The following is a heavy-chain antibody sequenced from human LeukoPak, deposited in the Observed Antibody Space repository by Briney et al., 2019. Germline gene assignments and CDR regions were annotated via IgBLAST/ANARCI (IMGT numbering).Heavy chain of an antibody. Sequence: GGSLRLSCAASGFTFSTYTMNWVRQAPGKGLEWVSSISSSNTYIYYADSVKGRFTISRDNAKNSLYLQMNSLRAEDTAVYYCVTDYHPGSNYYGPGSPLDYWGQGTLVTVSS. V-gene: IGHV3-21*01. CDR2: ISSSNTYI. CDR1: GFTFSTYT. D-gene: IGHD3-10*01. CDR3: VTDYHPGSNYYGPGSPLDY. J-gene: IGHJ4*02.